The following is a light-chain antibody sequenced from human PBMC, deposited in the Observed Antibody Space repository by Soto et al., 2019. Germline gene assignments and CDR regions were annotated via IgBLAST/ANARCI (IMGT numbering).Light chain of an antibody. CDR3: QQYYYRPPYT. J-gene: IGKJ2*01. CDR2: GAS. Sequence: EIVLTQSPGTLSLSPGERATLSCRASQSVSSSYLAWYQQKPGQAPRLLIYGASSRATGIPDRFSGSGSGTDFTLTISSLQSEDFGVYYCQQYYYRPPYTFGQGTKLEIK. CDR1: QSVSSSY. V-gene: IGKV3-20*01.